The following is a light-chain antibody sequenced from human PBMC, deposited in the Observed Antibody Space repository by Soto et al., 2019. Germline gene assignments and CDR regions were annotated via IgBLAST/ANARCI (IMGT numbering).Light chain of an antibody. Sequence: QLVLTQSSSASASLGSSVKLTCTLSSGHSTYIIAWHQQQPGKAPRYLMKLEGSGSYNKGSGIPDRFSGSSSGADRYLTISNLQFDAEADYYCETWDTNVVVFGGGTKVTVL. CDR3: ETWDTNVVV. CDR2: LEGSGSY. CDR1: SGHSTYI. J-gene: IGLJ2*01. V-gene: IGLV4-60*02.